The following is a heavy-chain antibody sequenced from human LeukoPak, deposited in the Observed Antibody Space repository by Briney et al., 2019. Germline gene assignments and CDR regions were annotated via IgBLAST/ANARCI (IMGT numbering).Heavy chain of an antibody. V-gene: IGHV3-23*01. CDR3: ARFRTWGDKAFDY. J-gene: IGHJ4*02. CDR1: GFTFSNCA. Sequence: PGGSLRLSCAASGFTFSNCAMSWVRQAPGEGLEWISATSGSGDKTHYADSVKGRFTISGDSAKNSLYLQMNSLRAEDTAVYYCARFRTWGDKAFDYWGQGTLVTVSS. CDR2: TSGSGDKT. D-gene: IGHD2-21*02.